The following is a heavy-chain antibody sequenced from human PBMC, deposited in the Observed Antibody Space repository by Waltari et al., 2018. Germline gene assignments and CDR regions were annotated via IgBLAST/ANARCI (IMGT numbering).Heavy chain of an antibody. CDR2: IFTSGST. V-gene: IGHV4-61*02. Sequence: QVQLQESGPGLVRPSQTLSLTCTVPRGSISRGRVSWSWLRPPAGKGLEWVGHIFTSGSTNYNPFLKSRVSVSLDTSENQFSLRLSSVTAADTAVYYCARDEARYYDIMTGGGYYGLDVWGQGTTVTVSS. CDR1: RGSISRGRVS. D-gene: IGHD3-9*01. J-gene: IGHJ6*02. CDR3: ARDEARYYDIMTGGGYYGLDV.